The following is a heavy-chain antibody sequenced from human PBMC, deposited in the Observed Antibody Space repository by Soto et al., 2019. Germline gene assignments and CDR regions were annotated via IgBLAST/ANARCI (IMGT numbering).Heavy chain of an antibody. V-gene: IGHV4-34*01. D-gene: IGHD1-7*01. J-gene: IGHJ5*02. CDR2: INHSGST. Sequence: PSETLSLTCAVYGGSFSGYYWSWIRQPPGKGLEWIGEINHSGSTNYNPSLKSRVTISVDTSKNQFSLKLSSVTAADTAVYYCARYGWLELHGWFDPWGQGTLVNV. CDR3: ARYGWLELHGWFDP. CDR1: GGSFSGYY.